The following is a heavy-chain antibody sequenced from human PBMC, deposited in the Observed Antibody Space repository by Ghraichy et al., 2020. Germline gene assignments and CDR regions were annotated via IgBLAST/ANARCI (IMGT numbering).Heavy chain of an antibody. V-gene: IGHV3-48*02. D-gene: IGHD3-3*01. CDR1: GFTLSSDN. Sequence: GGSLRLSCAASGFTLSSDNMNWVRQAPGKGLEWISWISYSGGTVYFADSVRGRFTLSRDNAKNSLYLQMNSLRDEDTAVYYCGADSVFAFHIWGQGTMVTVSS. CDR2: ISYSGGTV. J-gene: IGHJ3*02. CDR3: GADSVFAFHI.